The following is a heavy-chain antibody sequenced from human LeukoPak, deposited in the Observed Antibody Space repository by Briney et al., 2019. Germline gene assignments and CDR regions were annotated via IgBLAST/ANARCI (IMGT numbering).Heavy chain of an antibody. CDR2: IYYSGST. J-gene: IGHJ4*02. D-gene: IGHD3-10*01. CDR3: ARFYYGSGSYYNDVQLDY. V-gene: IGHV4-59*08. Sequence: PSETLSLTCTVSGGSISSYYWSWIRQPPGKGLEWIGYIYYSGSTNYNPSLKSRVTISVDTSKNQFSLKLSSVTAADTAVYYCARFYYGSGSYYNDVQLDYWGQGTLVTVSS. CDR1: GGSISSYY.